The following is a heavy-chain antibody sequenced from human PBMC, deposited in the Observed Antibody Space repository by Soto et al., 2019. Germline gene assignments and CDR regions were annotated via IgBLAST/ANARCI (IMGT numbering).Heavy chain of an antibody. Sequence: QVQLQESGPGLVKPSETLSLTCTVSGGSISSYYWSWIRQPPGKGLEWIGYIYYSGSTNYNPSLKSRVTISVDTSKNQFSLKLSSVTAADTAVYYCARGIAAAGMNYWGQGTLVTVSS. D-gene: IGHD6-13*01. V-gene: IGHV4-59*01. CDR1: GGSISSYY. J-gene: IGHJ4*02. CDR3: ARGIAAAGMNY. CDR2: IYYSGST.